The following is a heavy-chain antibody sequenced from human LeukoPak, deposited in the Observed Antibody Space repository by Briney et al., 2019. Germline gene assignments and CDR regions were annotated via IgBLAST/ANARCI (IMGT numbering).Heavy chain of an antibody. D-gene: IGHD3-3*01. CDR1: GFTFSTYW. Sequence: GGSLRLSCEASGFTFSTYWMHWVRQASGKGLVWVSRITPDGTSTTHADSVKGRFTISRDNAKNTLYVQMNSLRAEDTAVYYCARGAFGVYAFDIWGQGTMVTVSS. V-gene: IGHV3-74*01. J-gene: IGHJ3*02. CDR2: ITPDGTST. CDR3: ARGAFGVYAFDI.